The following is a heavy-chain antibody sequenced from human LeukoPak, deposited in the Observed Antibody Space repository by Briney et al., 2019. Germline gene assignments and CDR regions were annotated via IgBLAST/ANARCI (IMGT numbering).Heavy chain of an antibody. CDR2: ITHVGDS. Sequence: SETLSLTCTVSGGSISSYYWSWIRQPPGKGLEWIGEITHVGDSNYNPSLKSRVTISLDTSKSQFSLKLHSLTAADTAVYYCARGNRRLAYYGSGSRLPFDYWGQGTLVTVSS. J-gene: IGHJ4*02. D-gene: IGHD3-10*01. CDR3: ARGNRRLAYYGSGSRLPFDY. CDR1: GGSISSYY. V-gene: IGHV4-34*01.